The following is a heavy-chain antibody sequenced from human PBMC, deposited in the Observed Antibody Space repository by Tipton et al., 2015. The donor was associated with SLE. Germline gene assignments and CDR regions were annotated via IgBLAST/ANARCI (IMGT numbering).Heavy chain of an antibody. Sequence: TLSLTCTVSGGSISSGSYYWSWIRQPAGKGLEWIGRIYTSGSTNYNPSLKSRVTISVDTSKNQFSLKLSSVTAADTAVYYCARGGVDWGSSSYWYFNLWGRGTLVTVSS. CDR1: GGSISSGSYY. CDR2: IYTSGST. V-gene: IGHV4-61*02. CDR3: ARGGVDWGSSSYWYFNL. J-gene: IGHJ2*01. D-gene: IGHD3-16*01.